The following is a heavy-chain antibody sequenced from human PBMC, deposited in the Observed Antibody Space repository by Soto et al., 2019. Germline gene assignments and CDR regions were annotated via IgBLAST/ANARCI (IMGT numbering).Heavy chain of an antibody. CDR1: GFSFSSDG. D-gene: IGHD3-3*01. CDR2: IWDDGSNK. J-gene: IGHJ4*02. CDR3: AKEFWSGPFDY. V-gene: IGHV3-33*06. Sequence: GGSLRLSCAASGFSFSSDGMHWVRQAPGKGLEWVAVIWDDGSNKYYADSVKGRFTISRDNSKDTLYLQMNSLRAEDTAVYYCAKEFWSGPFDYWGQGT.